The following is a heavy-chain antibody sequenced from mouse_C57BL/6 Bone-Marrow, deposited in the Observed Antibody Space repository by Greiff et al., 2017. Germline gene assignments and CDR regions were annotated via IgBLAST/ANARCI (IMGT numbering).Heavy chain of an antibody. D-gene: IGHD1-1*01. CDR2: INPSTGGT. CDR3: ARSITTVSLDY. J-gene: IGHJ2*01. CDR1: GYSFTGYY. V-gene: IGHV1-42*01. Sequence: VQLQQSGPELVKPGASVKISCKASGYSFTGYYMNWVKQSPEKSLEWIGEINPSTGGTTYNQKFKAKATLTVDKSSSTAYMQLKRLTSEDSAVYYCARSITTVSLDYWGQGTTLTVSS.